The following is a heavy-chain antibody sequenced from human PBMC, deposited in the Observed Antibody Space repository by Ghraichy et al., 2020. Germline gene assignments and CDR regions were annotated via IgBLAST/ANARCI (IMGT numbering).Heavy chain of an antibody. CDR1: GFTFSSYA. J-gene: IGHJ4*02. D-gene: IGHD3-3*01. V-gene: IGHV3-30-3*01. CDR2: ISYDGSNK. Sequence: GGSLRLSCAASGFTFSSYAMHWVRQAPGKGLEWVAVISYDGSNKYYADSVKGRFTISRDNSKNTLYLQMNSLRAEDTAVYYCARLERITIFGVVIMGGDYFDYWGQGTLVTVSS. CDR3: ARLERITIFGVVIMGGDYFDY.